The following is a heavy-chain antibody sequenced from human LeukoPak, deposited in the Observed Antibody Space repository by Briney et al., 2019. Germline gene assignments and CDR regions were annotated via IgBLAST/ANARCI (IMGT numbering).Heavy chain of an antibody. CDR3: AKLVGGSPNDY. CDR2: ISGNGGIT. J-gene: IGHJ4*02. D-gene: IGHD1-26*01. CDR1: GFTFSSYG. Sequence: PGGSLRLSCAASGFTFSSYGMSWGRQAPGKGLEWVSIISGNGGITYYADSVKGRFTISRDNSKNTLYLQMNSLSTEDTAVYHCAKLVGGSPNDYWGQGTLVTVSS. V-gene: IGHV3-23*01.